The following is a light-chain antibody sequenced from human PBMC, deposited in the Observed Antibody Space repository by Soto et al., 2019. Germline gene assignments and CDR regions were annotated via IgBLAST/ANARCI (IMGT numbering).Light chain of an antibody. J-gene: IGKJ2*01. CDR1: ETVATN. CDR2: GAS. CDR3: QQYYSTPRT. V-gene: IGKV3-15*01. Sequence: EVVMTQSPATLSASPGERATLSCWASETVATNLAWYQQKPGQAPRLLISGASTRAAGISDRFRGSGSGTEFTLTISSLQAEDVAVYYCQQYYSTPRTFGQGTKLEIK.